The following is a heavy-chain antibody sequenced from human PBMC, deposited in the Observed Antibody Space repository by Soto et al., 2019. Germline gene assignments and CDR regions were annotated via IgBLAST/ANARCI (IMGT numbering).Heavy chain of an antibody. Sequence: QVQLVQSGAEVKKPGSSVKVSCKASGGTFSSYTISWVRQAPGQGLEWMGRIIPILGIANYAQKFQGRVTITADKSTSTAYMELSSLRSEDTAVYCCARMGGYCSSTSCYHPRNYYYYYMDVWGKGTTVTVSS. D-gene: IGHD2-2*01. CDR3: ARMGGYCSSTSCYHPRNYYYYYMDV. CDR2: IIPILGIA. CDR1: GGTFSSYT. V-gene: IGHV1-69*02. J-gene: IGHJ6*03.